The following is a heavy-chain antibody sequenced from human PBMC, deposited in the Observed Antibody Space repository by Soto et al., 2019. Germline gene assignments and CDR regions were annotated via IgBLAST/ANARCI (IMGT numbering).Heavy chain of an antibody. D-gene: IGHD1-1*01. CDR3: ARVAGYKMPNVRRRFDP. Sequence: GASVKVSCKASGYTFTSYAMHWVRQAPGQRLEWMGWINAGNGNTKYSQKFQGRVTITRDTSASTAYMELSSLRSEDTAVYYCARVAGYKMPNVRRRFDPWGQGTLVTVSS. CDR1: GYTFTSYA. V-gene: IGHV1-3*01. J-gene: IGHJ5*02. CDR2: INAGNGNT.